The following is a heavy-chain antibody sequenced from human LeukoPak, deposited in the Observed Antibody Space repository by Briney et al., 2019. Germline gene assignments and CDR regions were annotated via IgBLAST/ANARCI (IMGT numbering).Heavy chain of an antibody. CDR3: ARLPYCSGGSCYYTVGY. Sequence: AAVKVSCKGSGYTFTGYYMHWVRQAPGQGLEWMGRTNPNSGGTNYAQEFQGRVTMTRDTSISTAYMELSRLRSDDTAVYYCARLPYCSGGSCYYTVGYWGQGTLVTVSS. J-gene: IGHJ4*02. V-gene: IGHV1-2*06. D-gene: IGHD2-15*01. CDR2: TNPNSGGT. CDR1: GYTFTGYY.